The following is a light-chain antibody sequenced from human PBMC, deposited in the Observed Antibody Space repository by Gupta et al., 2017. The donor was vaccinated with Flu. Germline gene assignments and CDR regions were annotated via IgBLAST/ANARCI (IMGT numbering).Light chain of an antibody. CDR3: QVWDSSGDQGV. CDR1: YIGSKS. J-gene: IGLJ2*01. CDR2: DDS. Sequence: SFVLSQPPSVSVAPGKTATIICWGAYIGSKSVHWYQQKPGQAPVLVVYDDSDRPSGIPERFSGSHSGNTATLTISWVEAGDEADYYGQVWDSSGDQGVFGGGTKLTVL. V-gene: IGLV3-21*03.